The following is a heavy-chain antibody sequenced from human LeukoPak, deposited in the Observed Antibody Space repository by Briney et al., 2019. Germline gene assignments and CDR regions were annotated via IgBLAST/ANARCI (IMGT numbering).Heavy chain of an antibody. CDR2: IIVGSGTT. CDR3: VAELYGGNSDCCNFEL. Sequence: ASVKVSCKASGFTFSTSAVQWVRQARGQRLEWIGWIIVGSGTTNYAQSLQGRLTITRDMSTSTAYMELSSLRSEDTAVYYCVAELYGGNSDCCNFELWGQGTMVTVSS. J-gene: IGHJ3*01. V-gene: IGHV1-58*01. CDR1: GFTFSTSA. D-gene: IGHD4-23*01.